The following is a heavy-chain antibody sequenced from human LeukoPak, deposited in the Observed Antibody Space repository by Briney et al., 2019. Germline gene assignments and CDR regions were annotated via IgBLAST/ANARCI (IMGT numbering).Heavy chain of an antibody. CDR2: IYYSGST. Sequence: SETLSLTCTVSGGSISSANYYWSWIRQPPGKGLEWIGYIYYSGSTYYNPSLKSRVTISVDTSKNQFSLKLSSVTAADTAVYYCARETLTTSRWFGPWGRGTLVTVSS. CDR3: ARETLTTSRWFGP. CDR1: GGSISSANYY. D-gene: IGHD4-17*01. V-gene: IGHV4-30-4*01. J-gene: IGHJ5*02.